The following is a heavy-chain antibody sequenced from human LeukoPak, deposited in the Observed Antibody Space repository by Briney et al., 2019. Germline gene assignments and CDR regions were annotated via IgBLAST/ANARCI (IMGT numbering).Heavy chain of an antibody. J-gene: IGHJ4*02. CDR1: GGSISSYY. D-gene: IGHD3-10*01. CDR2: IYTSGST. V-gene: IGHV4-4*07. Sequence: SETLSLTCTVSGGSISSYYWSWIRQPAGKGLEWIGRIYTSGSTNYNPSLKSRVTMSVDTSKNQFSLKLSSVTAADTAVYCCARVSGSGSYYVEDYWGQGTLVTVSS. CDR3: ARVSGSGSYYVEDY.